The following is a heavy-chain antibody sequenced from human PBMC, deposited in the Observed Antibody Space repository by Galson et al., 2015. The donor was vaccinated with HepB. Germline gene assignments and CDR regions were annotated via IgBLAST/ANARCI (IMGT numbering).Heavy chain of an antibody. D-gene: IGHD2-2*03. V-gene: IGHV3-33*01. CDR2: IWYDGSNK. J-gene: IGHJ6*02. CDR1: GFTFSSYG. CDR3: ARAGYCSSTSCQYPGMDV. Sequence: SLRLSCAASGFTFSSYGMHWVRQAPGKGLEWVAVIWYDGSNKYYADSVKGRFTISRDNSKNTLYLQMNSLRAEDTAVYYCARAGYCSSTSCQYPGMDVWGQGTTVTVSS.